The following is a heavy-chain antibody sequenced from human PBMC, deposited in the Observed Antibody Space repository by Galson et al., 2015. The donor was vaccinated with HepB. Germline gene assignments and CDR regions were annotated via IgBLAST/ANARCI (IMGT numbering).Heavy chain of an antibody. CDR2: INHSGST. CDR1: GGSFSGYY. V-gene: IGHV4-34*01. CDR3: ARVGGSSWGDY. D-gene: IGHD6-13*01. Sequence: ETLSLTCAVYGGSFSGYYWSWIRQPPGKGLEWIGEINHSGSTNYNPSLKSRVTISVDTSKNQFSLKLSSVTAADTAVYYCARVGGSSWGDYWGQGTLVTVSS. J-gene: IGHJ4*02.